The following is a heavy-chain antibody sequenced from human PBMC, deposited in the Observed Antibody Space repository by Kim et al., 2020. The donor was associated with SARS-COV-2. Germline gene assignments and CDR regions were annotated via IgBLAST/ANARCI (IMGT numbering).Heavy chain of an antibody. V-gene: IGHV3-11*04. CDR1: GFTFSDYY. CDR2: ISSSGSTI. Sequence: GGSLRLSCAASGFTFSDYYMSWIRQAPGKGLEWVSYISSSGSTIYYADSVKGRFTISRDNAKNSLYLQMNSLRAEDTAVYYCAADDSSGYYYYYGMDVWGQGTTVTVSS. CDR3: AADDSSGYYYYYGMDV. J-gene: IGHJ6*02. D-gene: IGHD3-22*01.